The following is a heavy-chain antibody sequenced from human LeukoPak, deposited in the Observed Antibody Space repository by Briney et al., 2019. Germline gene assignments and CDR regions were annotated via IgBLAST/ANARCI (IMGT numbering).Heavy chain of an antibody. CDR2: IYISGST. CDR1: GGSISSGSYY. CDR3: ARVYIASPGQFDP. V-gene: IGHV4-61*02. Sequence: SQTLSLTCTVSGGSISSGSYYWSWIRQPAGKGLEWIGRIYISGSTIYNPSLKSRVTISVDTSKNQFSLKLSSVTAADTAVYYCARVYIASPGQFDPWGQGTLVTVSS. J-gene: IGHJ5*02. D-gene: IGHD6-13*01.